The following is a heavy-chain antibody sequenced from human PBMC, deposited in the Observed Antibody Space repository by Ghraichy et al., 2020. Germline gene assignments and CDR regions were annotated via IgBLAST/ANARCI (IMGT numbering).Heavy chain of an antibody. Sequence: ASVKVSCKASGYTFTSYGISWVRQAPGQGLEWMGWINAYNGNTNYAQKLQGRVTMTTDTSTSTAYMELRSLRSDDTAVYYCARDIRGFGDHAFRLDVWGQGTTVTVSS. CDR2: INAYNGNT. CDR1: GYTFTSYG. CDR3: ARDIRGFGDHAFRLDV. D-gene: IGHD2-21*02. V-gene: IGHV1-18*04. J-gene: IGHJ6*02.